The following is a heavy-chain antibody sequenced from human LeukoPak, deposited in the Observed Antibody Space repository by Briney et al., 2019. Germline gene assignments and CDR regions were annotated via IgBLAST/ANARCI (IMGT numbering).Heavy chain of an antibody. CDR3: ARDANIVVVEAADWFDP. Sequence: SETLSLTCTVSGGSISSSSYYWGWIRQPPGKGLEWIGSIYHSGSTYYNPSLKSRVTISVDTSKNQFSLKLSSVTAADTAVYYCARDANIVVVEAADWFDPWGQGTLVTVSS. J-gene: IGHJ5*02. CDR2: IYHSGST. CDR1: GGSISSSSYY. D-gene: IGHD2-15*01. V-gene: IGHV4-39*07.